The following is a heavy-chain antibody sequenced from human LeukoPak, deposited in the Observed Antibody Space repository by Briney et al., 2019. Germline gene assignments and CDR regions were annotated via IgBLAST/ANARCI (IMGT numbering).Heavy chain of an antibody. J-gene: IGHJ6*03. V-gene: IGHV1-46*04. CDR2: INPIDEGT. CDR3: ARKSPGYYYYMDV. CDR1: GYTFTSHF. Sequence: ASVKVSCKASGYTFTSHFMHWVRQAPGQGLEWMGIINPIDEGTAYAQRLQGRVTMTRDLSTSTVYMEVSSLRSEDTAVYYCARKSPGYYYYMDVWGTGTTVTVSS.